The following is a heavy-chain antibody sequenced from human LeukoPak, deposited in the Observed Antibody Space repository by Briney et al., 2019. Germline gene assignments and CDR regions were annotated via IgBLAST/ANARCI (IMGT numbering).Heavy chain of an antibody. CDR3: ARVRGDSSWYGLDY. CDR2: INPDSGGT. Sequence: ASVKVSCKTSGYTFTGYYIHWVRQAPGQGLEWMGWINPDSGGTNYEQKFQGRVTMTRDTSISAGYMELSGLRPDDTAVFYCARVRGDSSWYGLDYWGQGTLVSVSS. V-gene: IGHV1-2*02. CDR1: GYTFTGYY. D-gene: IGHD6-13*01. J-gene: IGHJ4*02.